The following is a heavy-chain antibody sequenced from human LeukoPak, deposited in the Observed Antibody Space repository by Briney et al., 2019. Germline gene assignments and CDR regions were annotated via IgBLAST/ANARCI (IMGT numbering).Heavy chain of an antibody. CDR2: IYYSGST. D-gene: IGHD3-22*01. J-gene: IGHJ6*02. V-gene: IGHV4-59*08. Sequence: KSSETLSLTCTVSGGSISSYYWSWIRQPPGKGLEWIGYIYYSGSTNYNPSLKSRVTISVDTSKNQFSLKLSSVTAADTAVYYCARHTDSSGFVDVWGQGTTVTVSS. CDR3: ARHTDSSGFVDV. CDR1: GGSISSYY.